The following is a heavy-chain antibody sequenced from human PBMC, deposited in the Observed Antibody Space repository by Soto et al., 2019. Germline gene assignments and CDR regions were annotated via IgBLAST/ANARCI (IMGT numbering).Heavy chain of an antibody. J-gene: IGHJ6*02. V-gene: IGHV5-10-1*01. Sequence: PGESLKISCEGSVYSFTTYLISCVPQIPVKGLEWMGRIDPSDSYTNYSPSFQGHVTISADKSISTAYLQWSSLKASDTAMYYCAAPKQLSMGYYYGMDVWGQGTTVTVSS. CDR1: VYSFTTYL. CDR3: AAPKQLSMGYYYGMDV. CDR2: IDPSDSYT. D-gene: IGHD2-2*01.